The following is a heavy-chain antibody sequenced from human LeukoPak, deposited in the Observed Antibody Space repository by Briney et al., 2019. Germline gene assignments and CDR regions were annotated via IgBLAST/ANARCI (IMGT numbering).Heavy chain of an antibody. CDR1: GGTFSSYA. CDR2: ISYDGSNK. J-gene: IGHJ4*02. CDR3: ASYHY. Sequence: SCKASGGTFSSYAMHWVRQAPGKGLEWVAVISYDGSNKYYADSVKGRFTISRDNSKNTLYLQMNSLRAEDTAVYYCASYHYWGQGTLVTVSS. V-gene: IGHV3-30-3*01.